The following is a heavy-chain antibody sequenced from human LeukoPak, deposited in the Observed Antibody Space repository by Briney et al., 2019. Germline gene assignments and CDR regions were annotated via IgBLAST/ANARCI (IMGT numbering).Heavy chain of an antibody. D-gene: IGHD6-19*01. Sequence: GGSLRLSCAASGFIFSSSWMSWVRQAPGKGLEWVAYIKQDGSEKYYVDSVKGRFTISRDNAESSLYLQMNSLRAEDTAVYYCAKGGRYPDCRGRGTLVTVSS. CDR1: GFIFSSSW. CDR2: IKQDGSEK. CDR3: AKGGRYPDC. V-gene: IGHV3-7*01. J-gene: IGHJ4*02.